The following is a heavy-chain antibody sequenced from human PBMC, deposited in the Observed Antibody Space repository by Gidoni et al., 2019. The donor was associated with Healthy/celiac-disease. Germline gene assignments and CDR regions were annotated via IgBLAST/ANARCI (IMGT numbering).Heavy chain of an antibody. V-gene: IGHV1-69*02. J-gene: IGHJ4*02. CDR1: GGTCSSYT. CDR2: IFPILGIG. Sequence: QVQLVQSGAEVKKPGSSVMVDCKASGGTCSSYTISWVRQAPGQGLEWRGRIFPILGIGNYAQKVQGRVTITADKSTSTAYMELSSLRSEDTDVYYCARAPRGAIVGTPNDYWGQGTLVTVSS. CDR3: ARAPRGAIVGTPNDY. D-gene: IGHD1-26*01.